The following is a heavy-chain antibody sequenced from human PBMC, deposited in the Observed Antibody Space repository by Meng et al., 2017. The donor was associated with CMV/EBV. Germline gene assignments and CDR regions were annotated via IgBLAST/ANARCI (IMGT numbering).Heavy chain of an antibody. D-gene: IGHD2-21*02. J-gene: IGHJ3*02. CDR2: IYYSGRT. CDR1: GGSISSGDYY. CDR3: ATLVVTAIKNAFDI. V-gene: IGHV4-30-4*08. Sequence: QAPLQESRPGLVKPSQTLSLTCTVSGGSISSGDYYWSWIRQPPGKGLEWIGYIYYSGRTYYNPSLKSRVTISVDTSKNQFSLKLSSVTAADTAVYYCATLVVTAIKNAFDIWGQGTMVTVSS.